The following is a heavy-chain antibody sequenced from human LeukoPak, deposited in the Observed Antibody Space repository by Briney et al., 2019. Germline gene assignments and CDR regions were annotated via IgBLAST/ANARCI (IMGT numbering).Heavy chain of an antibody. Sequence: GGSLRLSCAASGFTFSSYSMNWVRQAPGKGLEWVSYISSSSSTIYYADSVKGRFTISRDNAKNSLYLQMNSLRAEDTAVYYCARDRAPLGYMDVWGKGTTVTVSS. CDR3: ARDRAPLGYMDV. D-gene: IGHD3-10*01. J-gene: IGHJ6*03. V-gene: IGHV3-48*01. CDR2: ISSSSSTI. CDR1: GFTFSSYS.